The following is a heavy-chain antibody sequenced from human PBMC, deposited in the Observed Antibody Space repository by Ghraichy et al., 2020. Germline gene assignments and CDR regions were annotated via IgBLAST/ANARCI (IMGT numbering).Heavy chain of an antibody. D-gene: IGHD6-13*01. J-gene: IGHJ4*02. V-gene: IGHV5-51*01. CDR2: IYPGDSDT. Sequence: GESLNISCKGSGYSFTSYWIGWVRQMPGKGLEWMGIIYPGDSDTRYSPSFQGQVTISADKSISTAYLQWSSLKASDTAMYYCARLGLAYSSSWALVDYWGQGTLVTVSS. CDR3: ARLGLAYSSSWALVDY. CDR1: GYSFTSYW.